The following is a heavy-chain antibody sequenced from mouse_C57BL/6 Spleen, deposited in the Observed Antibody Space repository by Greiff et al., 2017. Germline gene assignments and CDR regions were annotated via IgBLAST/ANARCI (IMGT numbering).Heavy chain of an antibody. CDR2: ISSGSSTI. Sequence: EVQVVESGGGLVKPGGSLKLSCAASGFTFSDYGMHWVRQAPEKGLEWVAYISSGSSTIYYADTVKGRFPISRDNAKNTLFLQMTSLRSEDTAMYYCAREKAYYSNSWFAYWGQGTLVTVSA. CDR3: AREKAYYSNSWFAY. J-gene: IGHJ3*01. D-gene: IGHD2-5*01. V-gene: IGHV5-17*01. CDR1: GFTFSDYG.